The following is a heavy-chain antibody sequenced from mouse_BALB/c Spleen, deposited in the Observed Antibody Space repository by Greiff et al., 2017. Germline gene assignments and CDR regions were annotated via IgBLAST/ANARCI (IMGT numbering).Heavy chain of an antibody. D-gene: IGHD2-2*01. CDR2: ISSGGSYT. CDR1: GFTFSSYA. J-gene: IGHJ4*01. CDR3: ARDHGFPYAMDY. V-gene: IGHV5-9-4*01. Sequence: EVNVVESGGGLVKPGGSLKLSCAASGFTFSSYAMSWVRQSPEKRLEWVAEISSGGSYTYYPDTVTGRFTISRDNAKNTLYLEMSSLRSEDTAMYYCARDHGFPYAMDYWGQGTSVTVSS.